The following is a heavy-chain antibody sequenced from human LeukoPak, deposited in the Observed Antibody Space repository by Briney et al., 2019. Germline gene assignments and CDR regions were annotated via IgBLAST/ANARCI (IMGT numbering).Heavy chain of an antibody. V-gene: IGHV3-23*01. CDR2: VSASGGNT. J-gene: IGHJ4*02. CDR1: GFTFSSYA. D-gene: IGHD3-16*01. Sequence: GGSLRLSCAAPGFTFSSYAMSWVRQAPGKGLEWVSAVSASGGNTYYADSVKGRFTISRDNSKNTLYLQVNSLRAEDTAVYYCGKGLYHDYSGIGDYWGQGTLVTVSS. CDR3: GKGLYHDYSGIGDY.